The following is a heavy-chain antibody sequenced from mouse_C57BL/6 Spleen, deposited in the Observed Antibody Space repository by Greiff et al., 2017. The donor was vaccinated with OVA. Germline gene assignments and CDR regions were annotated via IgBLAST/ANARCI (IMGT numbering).Heavy chain of an antibody. D-gene: IGHD4-1*01. CDR2: IYPSDSET. CDR1: GYTFTSYW. J-gene: IGHJ2*01. V-gene: IGHV1-61*01. CDR3: ARESNLDAGDDY. Sequence: QVQLQQPGAELVRPGSSVKLSCKASGYTFTSYWMDWVKQRPGQGLEWIGNIYPSDSETHYNQKFKDKATLTVDKSSSTAYMQLSSLTSEDSAVYYCARESNLDAGDDYWGQGTTLTVSS.